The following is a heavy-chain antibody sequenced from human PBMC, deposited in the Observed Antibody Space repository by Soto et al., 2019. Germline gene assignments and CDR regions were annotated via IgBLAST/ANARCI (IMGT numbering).Heavy chain of an antibody. D-gene: IGHD2-15*01. CDR2: INPNSGGT. CDR3: ARGSGGSCYGCESNWFDP. Sequence: GASVKVSCKASGYTFTGYYMHWVRQAPGQGLEWMGWINPNSGGTNYAQKFQGWVTMTRDTSISTAYMKLSRLRSDDTAVYYCARGSGGSCYGCESNWFDPWGQGTMVTVYS. V-gene: IGHV1-2*04. CDR1: GYTFTGYY. J-gene: IGHJ5*02.